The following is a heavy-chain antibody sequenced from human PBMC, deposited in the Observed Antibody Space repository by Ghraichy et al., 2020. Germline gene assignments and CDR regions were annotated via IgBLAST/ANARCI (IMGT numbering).Heavy chain of an antibody. CDR1: GGSFSGYY. CDR3: ARGSNDYGPHYYYGMDV. V-gene: IGHV4-34*01. J-gene: IGHJ6*02. Sequence: SETLSLTCAVYGGSFSGYYWSWIRQPPGKGLEWIGEINHSGSTNYNPSLKSRVTISVDTSKNQFSLKLSSVTAADTAVYYCARGSNDYGPHYYYGMDVWGQGTTVTVSS. D-gene: IGHD4-17*01. CDR2: INHSGST.